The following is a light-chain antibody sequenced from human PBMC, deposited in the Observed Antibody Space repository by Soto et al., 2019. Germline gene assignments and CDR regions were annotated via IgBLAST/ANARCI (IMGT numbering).Light chain of an antibody. CDR2: ASS. V-gene: IGKV1-39*01. J-gene: IGKJ5*01. CDR1: QTIRKY. Sequence: DFQMTQSRSSLSASVGDRVTITCRASQTIRKYLNWYQQKPGKAPKLLIYASSILQSGVPSRFSGSGSGTDFTLTISSLQPEDFATYYCQQSYSTRITFGQGTRLEIK. CDR3: QQSYSTRIT.